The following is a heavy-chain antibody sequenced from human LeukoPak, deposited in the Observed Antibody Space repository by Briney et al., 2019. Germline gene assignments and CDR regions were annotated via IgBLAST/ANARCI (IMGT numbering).Heavy chain of an antibody. CDR2: INTDGSTT. CDR3: TRDLMDYDVSTGLHHYYMDV. J-gene: IGHJ6*02. CDR1: GFTFSSYW. V-gene: IGHV3-74*01. Sequence: GGSLRLSCAASGFTFSSYWMHWVRQTPGKGLVWVSRINTDGSTTAYADSVKGRFTISRDNSKNTLYLQMNSLRAEDTAVYYCTRDLMDYDVSTGLHHYYMDVWGQGTTVTVSS. D-gene: IGHD3-9*01.